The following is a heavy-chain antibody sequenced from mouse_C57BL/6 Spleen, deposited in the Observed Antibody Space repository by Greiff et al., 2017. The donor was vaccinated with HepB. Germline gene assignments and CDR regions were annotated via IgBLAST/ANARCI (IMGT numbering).Heavy chain of an antibody. CDR1: GFSLTSYG. D-gene: IGHD1-1*01. J-gene: IGHJ4*01. V-gene: IGHV2-6-1*01. CDR2: IWSDGST. Sequence: QVQLQQSGPGLVAPSQSLSITCTVSGFSLTSYGVHWVRQPPGKGLEWLVVIWSDGSTTYNSALKSRLSISKDNSKSQVFLKMNSLQTDDTAMYYCARHESTTVSIMDYWGQGTSVTVSS. CDR3: ARHESTTVSIMDY.